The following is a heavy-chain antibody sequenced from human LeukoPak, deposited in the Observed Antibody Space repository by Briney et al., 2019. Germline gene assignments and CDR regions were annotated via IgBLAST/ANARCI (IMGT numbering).Heavy chain of an antibody. CDR2: TYYRSKWYN. V-gene: IGHV6-1*01. D-gene: IGHD6-13*01. CDR1: GDSVSNNSAA. Sequence: SQTLSLTCALSGDSVSNNSAAWNWLRQSPSRGLEWLGRTYYRSKWYNDYAVSVKSRISINPDTSKNQFSLQLNSVTPEDTAVYYCAREGSSWYFDYWGQGTLVTVSS. CDR3: AREGSSWYFDY. J-gene: IGHJ4*02.